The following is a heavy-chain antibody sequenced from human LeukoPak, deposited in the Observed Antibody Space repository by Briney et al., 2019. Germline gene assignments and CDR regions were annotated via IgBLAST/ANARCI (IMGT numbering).Heavy chain of an antibody. D-gene: IGHD2-21*02. CDR1: GGSISSSSYY. J-gene: IGHJ3*02. V-gene: IGHV4-39*07. CDR3: AGIAVVTATPFDI. Sequence: SETLSLTCTVSGGSISSSSYYWGWIRQPPGKGLEWIGSIYYSGSTYYNPSLKSRVTISVDTSKNQFSLKLSSVTAADTAVYYCAGIAVVTATPFDIWGQGTMVTVSS. CDR2: IYYSGST.